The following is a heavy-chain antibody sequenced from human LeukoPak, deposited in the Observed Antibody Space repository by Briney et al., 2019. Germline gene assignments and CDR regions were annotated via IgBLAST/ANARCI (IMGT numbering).Heavy chain of an antibody. Sequence: ASVKVSCKASGGTFSSYAISWVRQAPGQGLEWMGGIIPIFGTANYAQKFQGRVTITADESTSTAYMELSSLRSEDTAVYYCARVPSSGSYSDYWGQGTLVTVSS. CDR1: GGTFSSYA. CDR3: ARVPSSGSYSDY. J-gene: IGHJ4*02. D-gene: IGHD6-19*01. V-gene: IGHV1-69*13. CDR2: IIPIFGTA.